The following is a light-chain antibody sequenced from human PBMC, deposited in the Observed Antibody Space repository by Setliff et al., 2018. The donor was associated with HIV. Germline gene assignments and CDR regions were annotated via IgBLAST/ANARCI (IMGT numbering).Light chain of an antibody. CDR3: QQYFDYWT. CDR1: QSITNN. Sequence: EIVMTQSPASLSVSPGERATLSCRASQSITNNLAWYQKKPGQAPGLLIYDAYTRATSTPARFSGSGSGTEFTLTISSLQSEDFAVYYCQQYFDYWTFGHGTKV. J-gene: IGKJ1*01. CDR2: DAY. V-gene: IGKV3-15*01.